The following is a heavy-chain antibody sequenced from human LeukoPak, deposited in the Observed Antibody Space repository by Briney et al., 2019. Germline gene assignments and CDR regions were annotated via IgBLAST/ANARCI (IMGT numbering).Heavy chain of an antibody. CDR2: INPNSGGT. CDR1: GYTFTGYY. J-gene: IGHJ4*02. Sequence: ASVKVSCKASGYTFTGYYMHWVRQAPGQGLEWMGWINPNSGGTNYAQKFQGRVTMTRDTSISTAYMELSRLRSDDTAVYYCARIWAYDGDLGVGENYWGQGTLSPSPQ. CDR3: ARIWAYDGDLGVGENY. V-gene: IGHV1-2*02. D-gene: IGHD3-16*01.